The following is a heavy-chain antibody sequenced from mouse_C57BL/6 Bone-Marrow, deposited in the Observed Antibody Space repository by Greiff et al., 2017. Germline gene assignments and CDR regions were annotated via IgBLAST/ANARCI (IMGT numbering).Heavy chain of an antibody. D-gene: IGHD1-1*01. J-gene: IGHJ3*01. CDR1: GFTFSSYG. CDR3: ARDYGSPFAY. Sequence: EVKLMESGGDLVKPGGSLKLSCAASGFTFSSYGMSWVRQTPDKRLEWVATISSGGSYTYYPDSVKGRFTISRDNAKNTLYLQMSSLKSEDTAMYYCARDYGSPFAYWGQGTLVTVSA. V-gene: IGHV5-6*01. CDR2: ISSGGSYT.